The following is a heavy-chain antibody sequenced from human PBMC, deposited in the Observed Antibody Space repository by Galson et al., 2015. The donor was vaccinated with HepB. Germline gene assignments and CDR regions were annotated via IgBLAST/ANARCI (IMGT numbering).Heavy chain of an antibody. V-gene: IGHV6-1*01. CDR2: TYSRSKWYI. Sequence: CAISGDSVSSNRAAWNWIRQSPSRGLEWLGRTYSRSKWYIDYAVSVKSRITINPDTSKNQFSLQLNSVTPEDTAVYYCAREGIRDFYYGIDVWGQGTTVTVS. J-gene: IGHJ6*02. CDR1: GDSVSSNRAA. CDR3: AREGIRDFYYGIDV. D-gene: IGHD2-15*01.